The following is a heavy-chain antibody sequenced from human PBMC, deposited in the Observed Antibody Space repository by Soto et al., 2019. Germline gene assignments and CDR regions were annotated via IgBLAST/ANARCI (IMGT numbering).Heavy chain of an antibody. D-gene: IGHD5-12*01. Sequence: ASVKVSCKVSGYTLTELSMHWVRQAPGKGLEWMGGFDPEDGETIYTQKFQGRVTMTEDTSTDTAYMELSSLRSEDTAVYYCARDLADGYNSPRAPAYFDYWGQGTLVTVSS. CDR3: ARDLADGYNSPRAPAYFDY. CDR2: FDPEDGET. J-gene: IGHJ4*02. CDR1: GYTLTELS. V-gene: IGHV1-24*01.